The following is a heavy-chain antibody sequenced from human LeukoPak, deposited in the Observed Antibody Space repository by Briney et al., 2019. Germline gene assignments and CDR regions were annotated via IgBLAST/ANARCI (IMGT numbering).Heavy chain of an antibody. V-gene: IGHV4-59*01. CDR1: GGSISTYY. CDR3: ARDREGYDTWYNWFDP. D-gene: IGHD5-24*01. CDR2: IYYSGST. Sequence: SETLSLTCTVSGGSISTYYWSWIRQPPGKGLEWIGYIYYSGSTNYNPSLKSRVTISVDTSKNQFSLKLSSVTAADTAVYYCARDREGYDTWYNWFDPWGQGTLVTVSS. J-gene: IGHJ5*02.